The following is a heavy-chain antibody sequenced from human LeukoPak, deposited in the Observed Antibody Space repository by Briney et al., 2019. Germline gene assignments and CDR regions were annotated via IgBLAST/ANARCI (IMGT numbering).Heavy chain of an antibody. CDR3: ARQYDTSGGAFDI. V-gene: IGHV4-31*03. CDR1: GGSISRGGYY. Sequence: SETLSLTCTVSGGSISRGGYYSSWIRRHPGKGLEWIGYIYYSGSTYYNPSLKSRVTISVDTSKNQFSLKLSSVTAADTAVYYCARQYDTSGGAFDIWGQGTMVTVSS. D-gene: IGHD3-22*01. J-gene: IGHJ3*02. CDR2: IYYSGST.